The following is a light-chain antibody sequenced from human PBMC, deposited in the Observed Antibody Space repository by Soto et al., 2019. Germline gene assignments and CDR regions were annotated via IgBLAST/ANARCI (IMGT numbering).Light chain of an antibody. Sequence: QSVPTQPPSVSGAPGQRVPISCTGSSSNIGAGYDVYWYQQLPGTAPKLLIYGNSNRPSGVPDRFSGSKSGTSASLAITGLQAEDEADYYCQSYDSSLSVVFGGGTKLTVL. CDR1: SSNIGAGYD. CDR3: QSYDSSLSVV. V-gene: IGLV1-40*01. J-gene: IGLJ2*01. CDR2: GNS.